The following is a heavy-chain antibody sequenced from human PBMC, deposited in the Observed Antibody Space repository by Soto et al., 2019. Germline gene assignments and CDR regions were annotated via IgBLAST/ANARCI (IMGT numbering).Heavy chain of an antibody. J-gene: IGHJ4*02. Sequence: QVQLQESGPGLVKPSQTLSLTCTVSGGSISSGGYYWSWIRQHPRKGLEWIGYIYYSGSTYYNPSLKXXVXIXXDTSKTQFSLKLSSVTAADTAVYYWARWNGLGWGYWGQGTLVTVSS. CDR1: GGSISSGGYY. CDR2: IYYSGST. V-gene: IGHV4-31*01. CDR3: ARWNGLGWGY. D-gene: IGHD6-19*01.